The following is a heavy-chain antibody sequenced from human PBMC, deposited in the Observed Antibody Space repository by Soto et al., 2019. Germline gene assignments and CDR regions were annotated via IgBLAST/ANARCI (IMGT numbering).Heavy chain of an antibody. CDR2: ITTYNGNT. D-gene: IGHD4-4*01. Sequence: ASVKVSCKASGYTFTNYDISWVRQAPGQGLEWMGWITTYNGNTNYAQKLQGRVTMTTDTSTSTAYMELRSLRSDDTAVYYCARYTYSNYERDYWGQGTLVTVS. CDR1: GYTFTNYD. CDR3: ARYTYSNYERDY. V-gene: IGHV1-18*04. J-gene: IGHJ4*02.